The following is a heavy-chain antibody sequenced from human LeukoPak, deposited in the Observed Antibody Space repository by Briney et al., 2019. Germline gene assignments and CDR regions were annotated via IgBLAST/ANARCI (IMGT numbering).Heavy chain of an antibody. J-gene: IGHJ5*02. CDR1: GGSFSSYY. V-gene: IGHV4-34*01. CDR3: ARDRTTIQGNWFDP. Sequence: SETLSLTCAVYGGSFSSYYWSWIRQPPGKGLEWIGKISQSGSTNYNPSLKSRVTISVDTSKNQFSLKLTSVTAADTAVYYCARDRTTIQGNWFDPWGQGTLVTVSS. D-gene: IGHD1-1*01. CDR2: ISQSGST.